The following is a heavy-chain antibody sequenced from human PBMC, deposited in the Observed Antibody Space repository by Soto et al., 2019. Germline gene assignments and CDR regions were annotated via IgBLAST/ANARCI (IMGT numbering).Heavy chain of an antibody. CDR1: CYP. CDR2: IYHSRST. Sequence: CYPVSWIRQPPGKGLEWIGYIYHSRSTYYNPSLKSRVTISVDRSKNQFSLKLSSVTAADTAVYYCARGYGVDDPFDIWGQGPMVT. D-gene: IGHD2-8*01. J-gene: IGHJ3*02. V-gene: IGHV4-30-2*01. CDR3: ARGYGVDDPFDI.